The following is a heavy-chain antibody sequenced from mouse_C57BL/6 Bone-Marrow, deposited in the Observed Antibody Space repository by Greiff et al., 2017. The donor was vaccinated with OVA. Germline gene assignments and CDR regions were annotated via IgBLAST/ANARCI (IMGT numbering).Heavy chain of an antibody. Sequence: VQLQQSGAELVRPGASVTLSCKASGYTFTDYEMHWVKQTPVHGLEWIGAIDPETGGTAYNQKFKGKAILTADKSSSTAYMELRSLTSEDSAVDYCTRPLESYARDYWGQGTSVTVSS. J-gene: IGHJ4*01. CDR1: GYTFTDYE. CDR3: TRPLESYARDY. V-gene: IGHV1-15*01. CDR2: IDPETGGT.